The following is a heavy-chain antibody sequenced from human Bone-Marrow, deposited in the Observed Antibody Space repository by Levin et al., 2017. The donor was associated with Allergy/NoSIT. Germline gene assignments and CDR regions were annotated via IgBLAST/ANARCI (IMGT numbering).Heavy chain of an antibody. V-gene: IGHV3-23*01. J-gene: IGHJ4*02. D-gene: IGHD2-15*01. CDR1: GFTFSSYA. CDR2: ISGSGGST. CDR3: AKEDVVVGSTTPGRYFDY. Sequence: QAGGSLRLSCAASGFTFSSYAMSWVRQAPGKGLEWVSAISGSGGSTYYADSVKGRFTISRDNSKNTLYLQMNSLRAEDTAVYYCAKEDVVVGSTTPGRYFDYWGQGTLVTVSS.